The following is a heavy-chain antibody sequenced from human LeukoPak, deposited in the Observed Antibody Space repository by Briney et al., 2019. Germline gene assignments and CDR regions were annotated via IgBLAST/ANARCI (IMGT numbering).Heavy chain of an antibody. J-gene: IGHJ5*02. CDR1: GFSFSTYG. V-gene: IGHV1-18*01. Sequence: ATVKVSCKASGFSFSTYGVNWVRRAPGQGLQWMGWIRTTDGNTHYAQNFQGRVTMTTDTSTNTAFLEMRSLRSDDTAVYYCARDATHADFYGSGSYRFEPWGQGTLVTVSS. CDR3: ARDATHADFYGSGSYRFEP. D-gene: IGHD3-10*01. CDR2: IRTTDGNT.